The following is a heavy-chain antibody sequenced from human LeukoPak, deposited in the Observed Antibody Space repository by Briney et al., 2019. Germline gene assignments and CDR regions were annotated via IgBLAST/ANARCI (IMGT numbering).Heavy chain of an antibody. J-gene: IGHJ5*02. CDR2: ISSDGSST. CDR3: ARGGFALNVPVVGLNWFDP. D-gene: IGHD2-2*01. CDR1: AFTFGNYW. V-gene: IGHV3-74*03. Sequence: PGGSLRLSCAASAFTFGNYWMHWVRQAPGKGLVWVSRISSDGSSTTYAGSVKGRFTISGDNAKNTLYLQMNSLGAEDTAVYYCARGGFALNVPVVGLNWFDPWGQGTLVTVSS.